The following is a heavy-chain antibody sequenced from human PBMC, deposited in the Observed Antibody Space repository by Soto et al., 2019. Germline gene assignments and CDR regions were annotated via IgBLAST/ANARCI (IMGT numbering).Heavy chain of an antibody. D-gene: IGHD2-15*01. CDR1: GGSISSYY. V-gene: IGHV4-59*01. CDR2: IYYSGST. J-gene: IGHJ5*02. CDR3: ARDRRYCSGGSCYSLDWFDP. Sequence: QVQLQESGPGLVKPSETLSLTCTVSGGSISSYYWSWIRQPPGKGLEWIGYIYYSGSTNYNPSLKSRVTISVDTSTNQFSLKLSSVTAADTAVYYCARDRRYCSGGSCYSLDWFDPWGQGTLVTVSS.